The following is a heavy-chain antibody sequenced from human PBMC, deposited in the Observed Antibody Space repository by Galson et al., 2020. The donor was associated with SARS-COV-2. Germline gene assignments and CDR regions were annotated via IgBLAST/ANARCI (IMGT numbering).Heavy chain of an antibody. CDR2: IYTSGST. CDR3: ARETTITMIVVVANWFDP. D-gene: IGHD3-22*01. Sequence: SETLSLTCTVSGGSISSYYWSWIRQPAGKGLEWIGRIYTSGSTNYNPSLKSRVTMSVDTSKNQFSLKLSSVTAADTAVYYCARETTITMIVVVANWFDPWGQGTLVTVSS. J-gene: IGHJ5*02. CDR1: GGSISSYY. V-gene: IGHV4-4*07.